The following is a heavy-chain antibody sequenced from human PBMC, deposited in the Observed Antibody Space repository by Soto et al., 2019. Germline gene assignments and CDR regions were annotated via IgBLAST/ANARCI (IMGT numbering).Heavy chain of an antibody. CDR1: GAYISDFS. V-gene: IGHV4-4*07. J-gene: IGHJ1*01. D-gene: IGHD1-7*01. CDR3: ARETGENWTYEAH. Sequence: PSETLSLTCMVSGAYISDFSCSWIRQPAGKGLEWIGRITINGNTQKNPSFKSRVTMSIDTSRNHFSLNLQSATAADTALYYCARETGENWTYEAHWGPGTLVTVSS. CDR2: ITINGNT.